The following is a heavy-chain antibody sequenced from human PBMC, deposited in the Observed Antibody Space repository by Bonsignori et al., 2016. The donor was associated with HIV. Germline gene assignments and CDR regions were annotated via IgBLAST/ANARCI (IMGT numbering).Heavy chain of an antibody. J-gene: IGHJ6*03. V-gene: IGHV1-69*10. Sequence: WVRQAPGQGLEWMGGITPLLDIATYAQKLQGRVTITADKSTSTVYMELSSLRSDDTAVYYCARGAVGGTSSPPDSYHYMDVWGRGTTVTVSS. CDR2: ITPLLDIA. D-gene: IGHD1-26*01. CDR3: ARGAVGGTSSPPDSYHYMDV.